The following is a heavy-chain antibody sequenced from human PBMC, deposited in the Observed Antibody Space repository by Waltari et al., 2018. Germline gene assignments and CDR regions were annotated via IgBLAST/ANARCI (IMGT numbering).Heavy chain of an antibody. CDR1: GDPINTASYS. CDR2: IYASGQT. V-gene: IGHV4-61*09. CDR3: AGGGGWLTDF. D-gene: IGHD5-12*01. Sequence: QVQLQESGPGLVEPSQTLSLTCSVTGDPINTASYSLTWVRQPAGRGLEWIGHIYASGQTNYSPSLRSRVTISADRSKNQFSLRLISVTASDTAVYYCAGGGGWLTDFWGQGIPVTVSS. J-gene: IGHJ4*02.